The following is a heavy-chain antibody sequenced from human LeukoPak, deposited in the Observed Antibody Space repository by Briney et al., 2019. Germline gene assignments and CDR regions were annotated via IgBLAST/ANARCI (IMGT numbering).Heavy chain of an antibody. CDR1: GYSIGSGYY. CDR2: IYHSGST. V-gene: IGHV4-38-2*02. J-gene: IGHJ4*02. D-gene: IGHD4-17*01. CDR3: ARDLALDGDYNYFDY. Sequence: PETLSLTCTVSGYSIGSGYYGGWIRQPPGKGREGIGSIYHSGSTYSNPSLKSRVTISVDTSKNQFSLKLSSVTAADTAVYYCARDLALDGDYNYFDYWGQGTLVTVSS.